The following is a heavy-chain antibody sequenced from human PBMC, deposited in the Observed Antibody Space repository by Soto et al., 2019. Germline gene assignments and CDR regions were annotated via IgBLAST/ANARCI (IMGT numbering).Heavy chain of an antibody. CDR3: TCIFSGGYGYGFYYYGMDV. D-gene: IGHD5-18*01. CDR2: IYYSGST. J-gene: IGHJ6*02. CDR1: GGSISSSSYY. V-gene: IGHV4-39*01. Sequence: SETLSLTCTVSGGSISSSSYYWGWIRQPPGKGLEWIGSIYYSGSTYYNPSLKSRVTISVDTSKSQFSLKLSSVTAADTAVYYCTCIFSGGYGYGFYYYGMDVWGQGTTVNVSS.